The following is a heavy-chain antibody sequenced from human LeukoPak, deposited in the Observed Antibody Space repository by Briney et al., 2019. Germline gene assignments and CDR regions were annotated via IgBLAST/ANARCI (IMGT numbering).Heavy chain of an antibody. D-gene: IGHD5-12*01. CDR3: ARGIEAKRRSAATCNYFDY. CDR1: GFTFSDYY. V-gene: IGHV3-11*06. CDR2: ISSGSDT. Sequence: GGSLRLSCAASGFTFSDYYMSWIRQAPGKGLEWVSYISSGSDTNYVDSVKGRFTISRDNAKNSLYLQMNSLRAEDTAVYYCARGIEAKRRSAATCNYFDYWGQGTLVTVSS. J-gene: IGHJ4*02.